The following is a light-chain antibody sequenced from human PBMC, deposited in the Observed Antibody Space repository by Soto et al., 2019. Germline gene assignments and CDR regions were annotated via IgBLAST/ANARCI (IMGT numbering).Light chain of an antibody. CDR2: DAS. CDR1: QSISSW. V-gene: IGKV1-5*01. CDR3: QQYNTYSSLT. J-gene: IGKJ4*01. Sequence: QRTQYTSTLSASLGDRVTITFRASQSISSWLAWYQQKPGKAPRLLIYDASSLESGVPSRFSGSGYGTEFTLTISSLQPDDFATYYCQQYNTYSSLTFGGGTKV.